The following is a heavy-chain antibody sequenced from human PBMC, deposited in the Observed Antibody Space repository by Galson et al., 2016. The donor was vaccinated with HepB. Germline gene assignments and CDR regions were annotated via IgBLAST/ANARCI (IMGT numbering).Heavy chain of an antibody. CDR2: ISGSGIIT. J-gene: IGHJ4*02. Sequence: SLRLSCAASEFTFNNYPMSWVRQAPGRGLEWVSTISGSGIITSYADSVKGRFTISRDSSTNTLYLQMNSLRAEDTAVYYCAREGPYLNSGYYYGFDYWGQGTQVTVSS. CDR1: EFTFNNYP. CDR3: AREGPYLNSGYYYGFDY. V-gene: IGHV3-23*01. D-gene: IGHD3-22*01.